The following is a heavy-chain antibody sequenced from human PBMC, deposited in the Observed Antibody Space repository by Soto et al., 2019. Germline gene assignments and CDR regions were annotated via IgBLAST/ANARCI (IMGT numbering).Heavy chain of an antibody. J-gene: IGHJ6*02. CDR3: ARDQNGYSYGFYYYYGMDV. D-gene: IGHD5-18*01. V-gene: IGHV4-39*07. CDR2: IYYSGIT. Sequence: ASETLSLTCTVSGGSVSSGDYYWGWIRRPPGKGLEWIGTIYYSGITYYNPSLKSRVTISVDTSKNQFSLKLSSVTAADTAVYYCARDQNGYSYGFYYYYGMDVWGQGTTVTVSS. CDR1: GGSVSSGDYY.